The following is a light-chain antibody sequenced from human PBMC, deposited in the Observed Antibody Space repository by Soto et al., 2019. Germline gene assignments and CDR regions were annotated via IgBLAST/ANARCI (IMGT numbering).Light chain of an antibody. CDR2: DDS. V-gene: IGLV3-21*02. CDR3: QVWDSSSDHYV. J-gene: IGLJ1*01. CDR1: NIGSKS. Sequence: SYELTQPPSVSVAPGQTARITCGGNNIGSKSVHWYQQKPGQAPVLVVYDDSDRPPGIPERFSGSNSGNTATLTTSRVEAGDEADYYCQVWDSSSDHYVFGTGTKVTVL.